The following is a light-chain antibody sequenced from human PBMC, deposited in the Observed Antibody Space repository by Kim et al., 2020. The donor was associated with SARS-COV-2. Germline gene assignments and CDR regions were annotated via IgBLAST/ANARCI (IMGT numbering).Light chain of an antibody. CDR3: QQFNDYPPT. CDR2: DVS. V-gene: IGKV1D-13*01. J-gene: IGKJ5*01. Sequence: AIQLTQSPASLSASVGDRVTITCRASQGISNALAWYQQKPGKAPKLLSYDVSTLESGVPSRFSGSGSRTDFTLTISSLQPEDFATYYCQQFNDYPPTFGQGTRLEIK. CDR1: QGISNA.